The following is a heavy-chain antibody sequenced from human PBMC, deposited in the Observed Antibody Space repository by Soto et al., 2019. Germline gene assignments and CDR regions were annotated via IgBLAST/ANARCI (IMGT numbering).Heavy chain of an antibody. CDR2: IHYSGTT. Sequence: SETLSLTCTGSGGSISRYYWTWIRQAPGKGLESIGYIHYSGTTTYNPSLKSRVTMSVDTSKNQFSLKLTSVTRADTAVYYCARDSGWAYSLDYWGQGALVTVSS. CDR3: ARDSGWAYSLDY. V-gene: IGHV4-59*01. CDR1: GGSISRYY. J-gene: IGHJ4*02. D-gene: IGHD6-19*01.